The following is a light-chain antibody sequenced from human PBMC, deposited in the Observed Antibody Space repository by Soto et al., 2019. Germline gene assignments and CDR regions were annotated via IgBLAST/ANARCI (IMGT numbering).Light chain of an antibody. CDR1: QSIRSY. CDR2: AAS. Sequence: DIQMTQSPSSLAAAVGDRVTITCRASQSIRSYLNWYQQKPGKAPKLLIYAASSLQSGVPSRFSGSGSGTDFTLTISSLLPEDFATYYCQESYSTPLTFGGGTKAEIK. V-gene: IGKV1-39*01. J-gene: IGKJ4*01. CDR3: QESYSTPLT.